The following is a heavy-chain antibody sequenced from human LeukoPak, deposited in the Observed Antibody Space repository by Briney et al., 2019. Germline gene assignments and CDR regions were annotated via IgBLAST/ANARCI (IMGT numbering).Heavy chain of an antibody. J-gene: IGHJ6*03. V-gene: IGHV4-34*01. D-gene: IGHD3-3*01. CDR3: ARISYYDFWSGYYYYYMDV. CDR1: GGSFSGYY. CDR2: INHSGST. Sequence: PSETLSLTCTVYGGSFSGYYWSCIRQPPGKGLEWIGEINHSGSTNYNPSLKSRVTISVDTSKNQFSLKLSSVTAADTAVYYCARISYYDFWSGYYYYYMDVWGKGTTVTVSS.